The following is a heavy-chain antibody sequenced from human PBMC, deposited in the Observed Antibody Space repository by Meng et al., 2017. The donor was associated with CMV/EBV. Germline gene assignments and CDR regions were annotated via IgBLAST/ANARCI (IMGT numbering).Heavy chain of an antibody. J-gene: IGHJ6*02. D-gene: IGHD6-19*01. CDR2: IYYSRST. Sequence: SDVSISSGDSYWSWIRQPPGKGLEWIGYIYYSRSTYYNPSLKSRVTISVDTSKNQFSLKLSSVTAADTAVYYCARTGYSSSSYGMDVWGQGTTVTVSS. CDR3: ARTGYSSSSYGMDV. V-gene: IGHV4-30-4*08. CDR1: DVSISSGDSY.